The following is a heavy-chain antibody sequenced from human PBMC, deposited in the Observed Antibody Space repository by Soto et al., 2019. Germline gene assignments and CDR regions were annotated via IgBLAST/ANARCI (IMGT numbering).Heavy chain of an antibody. V-gene: IGHV4-59*01. D-gene: IGHD1-26*01. CDR3: ARVRAPVGASTRGYFDS. Sequence: PSETLSLTCTVSGGSISSFHWSWIRQPPGKGLEWIGYIYYSGSTNYNPSLKSRVTISGDTSKNQFSLELSSVTAADTAVYYCARVRAPVGASTRGYFDSWGQGILVTVSS. CDR1: GGSISSFH. CDR2: IYYSGST. J-gene: IGHJ4*02.